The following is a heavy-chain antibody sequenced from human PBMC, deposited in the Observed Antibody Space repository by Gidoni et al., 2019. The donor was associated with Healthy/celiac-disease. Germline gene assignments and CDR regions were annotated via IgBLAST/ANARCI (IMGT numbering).Heavy chain of an antibody. CDR1: GGPFSGYY. CDR3: ARGRDYYYYYGMDV. Sequence: QLQPRAPGLSKPSETPSPTSAVYGGPFSGYYWSWTRQPPGKGLEWIGEINHSGSTNYNPSLKSRVTISVDTSKNQFSLKLSSVTAADTAVYYCARGRDYYYYYGMDVWGQGTTVTVSS. V-gene: IGHV4-34*01. J-gene: IGHJ6*02. CDR2: INHSGST.